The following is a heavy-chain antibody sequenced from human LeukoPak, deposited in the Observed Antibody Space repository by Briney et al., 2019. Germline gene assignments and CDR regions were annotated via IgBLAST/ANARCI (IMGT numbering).Heavy chain of an antibody. CDR2: IYTSGST. CDR1: GGSISSGSYY. J-gene: IGHJ4*02. V-gene: IGHV4-61*02. Sequence: SETLSLTCTVSGGSISSGSYYWSWIRQPAGKGLEWIGRIYTSGSTNYNPSLKSRVTISVDTSKNQFSLKLSSVTAADTAVYYCASRAFGGVIVSHFDYWGQGTLVTVSS. D-gene: IGHD3-16*02. CDR3: ASRAFGGVIVSHFDY.